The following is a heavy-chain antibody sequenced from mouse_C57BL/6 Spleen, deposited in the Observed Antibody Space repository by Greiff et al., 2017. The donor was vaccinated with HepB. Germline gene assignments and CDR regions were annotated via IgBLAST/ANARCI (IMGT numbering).Heavy chain of an antibody. Sequence: EVQLQQSGPELVKPGASVKISCKASGYTFTDYYMNWVKQSHGKSLEWIGDINPNNGGTSYNQKFKGKATLTVDKSSSTAYMELRSLTSEDSAVYYCAREGDRDFDYWGQGTTLTVSS. CDR3: AREGDRDFDY. V-gene: IGHV1-26*01. CDR1: GYTFTDYY. J-gene: IGHJ2*01. CDR2: INPNNGGT. D-gene: IGHD3-3*01.